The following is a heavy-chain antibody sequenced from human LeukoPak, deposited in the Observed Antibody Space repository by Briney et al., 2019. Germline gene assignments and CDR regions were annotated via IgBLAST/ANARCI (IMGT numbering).Heavy chain of an antibody. CDR2: IYYSGTI. D-gene: IGHD4-17*01. CDR1: GGSITGHY. CDR3: AKRPSDYGDYVTYFDY. V-gene: IGHV4-59*11. Sequence: NPSETLSLTCTVSGGSITGHYWNWIRQPPGKGLEWIGYIYYSGTIKYNPSLESRVTISVDTSKNQFSLILSSVTAADTAVYYCAKRPSDYGDYVTYFDYWGQGTLVTVSS. J-gene: IGHJ4*02.